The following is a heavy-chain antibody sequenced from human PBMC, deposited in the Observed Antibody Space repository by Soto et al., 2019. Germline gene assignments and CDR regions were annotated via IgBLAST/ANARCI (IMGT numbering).Heavy chain of an antibody. CDR3: ARDSTYRGAFDI. D-gene: IGHD3-16*02. CDR2: IHYSGST. J-gene: IGHJ3*02. CDR1: GGSISSYY. Sequence: SETLSLTCTVSGGSISSYYWTWIRQPPGKGLEWIGYIHYSGSTNYNPSLKSRVTISVDTSKNHFSLKLSSVSAADTAVYYCARDSTYRGAFDIWGQGTMVTVSS. V-gene: IGHV4-59*01.